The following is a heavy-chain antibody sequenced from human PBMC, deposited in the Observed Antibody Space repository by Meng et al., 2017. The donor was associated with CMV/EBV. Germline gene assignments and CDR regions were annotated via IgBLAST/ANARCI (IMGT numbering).Heavy chain of an antibody. V-gene: IGHV1-69*12. CDR2: IIPIFGTA. Sequence: QVQVGECGVGVKEPVATVKVSCKASGGTFSSYAISWVRQAPGQGLEWMGGIIPIFGTANYAQKFQGRVTITADESTSTAYMELSSLRSEDTAVYYCARAGDYGGRGYFDYWGQGTLVTVSS. J-gene: IGHJ4*02. D-gene: IGHD4-23*01. CDR3: ARAGDYGGRGYFDY. CDR1: GGTFSSYA.